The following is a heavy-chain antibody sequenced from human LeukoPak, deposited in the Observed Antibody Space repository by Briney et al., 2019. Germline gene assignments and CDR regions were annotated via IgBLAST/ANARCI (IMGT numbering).Heavy chain of an antibody. CDR2: MDPNSGNT. CDR1: GYTFTCYD. J-gene: IGHJ5*02. V-gene: IGHV1-8*01. D-gene: IGHD3-9*01. CDR3: ARAGYDILTGSNWFDP. Sequence: ASVKVSCKASGYTFTCYDINWVRQATGQGLEWMGWMDPNSGNTGYAQKFQGRVTMTRNTSISTASMELSSLRSEDTAVYYCARAGYDILTGSNWFDPWGQGTLVNVSS.